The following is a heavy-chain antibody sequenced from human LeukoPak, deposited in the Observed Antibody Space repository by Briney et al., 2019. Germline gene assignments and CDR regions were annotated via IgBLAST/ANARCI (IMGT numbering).Heavy chain of an antibody. V-gene: IGHV1-69*04. Sequence: SVKVSCKASGGTFSSYTISWVRQAPGQGLEWMGRIIPILGIANYAQKYQGRVTITADKSTSTAYMELSSLRSEDTAVYYCAREAPRFLEWLQYNWFDPWGQGTLVTVSS. D-gene: IGHD3-3*01. J-gene: IGHJ5*02. CDR1: GGTFSSYT. CDR2: IIPILGIA. CDR3: AREAPRFLEWLQYNWFDP.